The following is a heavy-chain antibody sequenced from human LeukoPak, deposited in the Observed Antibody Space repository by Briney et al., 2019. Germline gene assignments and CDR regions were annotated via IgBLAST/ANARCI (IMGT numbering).Heavy chain of an antibody. Sequence: GGSLRLSCAASGFTYSSYSMNWVRQAPGKGLEWVAVTSPDEGLKFYGDSVKGRFTISRDNSKNTMYLQMNNLREEDTAVYYCTRDPILGAPDYFDYWGQGTLVTVSS. V-gene: IGHV3-30*03. CDR1: GFTYSSYS. CDR3: TRDPILGAPDYFDY. J-gene: IGHJ4*02. CDR2: TSPDEGLK. D-gene: IGHD1-26*01.